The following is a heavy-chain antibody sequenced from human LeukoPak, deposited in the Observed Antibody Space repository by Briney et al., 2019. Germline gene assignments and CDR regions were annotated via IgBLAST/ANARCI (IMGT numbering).Heavy chain of an antibody. V-gene: IGHV4-34*01. CDR1: GGSFSGYY. Sequence: SETLSLTCAVYGGSFSGYYWSWLRQPPGKGLEWIGEINHSGSTNYNPSLKSRITISVDTSKNQFSLKLSSVSAADTAVYYCARVPPSRWLAFDIWGQGTMVTVSS. CDR2: INHSGST. D-gene: IGHD4-23*01. J-gene: IGHJ3*02. CDR3: ARVPPSRWLAFDI.